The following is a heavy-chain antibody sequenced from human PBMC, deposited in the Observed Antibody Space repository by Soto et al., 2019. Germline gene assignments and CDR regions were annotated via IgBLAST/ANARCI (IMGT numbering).Heavy chain of an antibody. V-gene: IGHV3-11*01. CDR3: ARGYYDFWSGYYISPYGMDV. Sequence: GGSLRLSCAVSGFTFSDYYMSWIRQAPGKGLEWVSYISSRGSSIYYADSVKGRFTISRDNAKNSLYLQMNGLRAGDTAVYYCARGYYDFWSGYYISPYGMDVWGQGTTVTVSS. D-gene: IGHD3-3*01. J-gene: IGHJ6*02. CDR1: GFTFSDYY. CDR2: ISSRGSSI.